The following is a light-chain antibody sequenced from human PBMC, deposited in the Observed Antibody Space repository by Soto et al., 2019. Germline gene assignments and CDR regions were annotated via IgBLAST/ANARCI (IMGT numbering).Light chain of an antibody. V-gene: IGKV1-39*01. CDR2: AAS. Sequence: DIPMTQSPSSLSASVGDRVTITCRASQSISSYLNWYQQKPGKAPKLLIYAASSLQSGVPSRFSGSGSGTDFTLTISSLQPEDFATYYCQQSYSTPPCTSGQGTKLEIK. J-gene: IGKJ2*02. CDR3: QQSYSTPPCT. CDR1: QSISSY.